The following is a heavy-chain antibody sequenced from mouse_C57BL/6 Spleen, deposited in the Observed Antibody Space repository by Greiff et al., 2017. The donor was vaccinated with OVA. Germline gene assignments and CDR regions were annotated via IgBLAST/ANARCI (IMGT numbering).Heavy chain of an antibody. CDR3: ARPYGSISYYDAMDY. D-gene: IGHD1-1*01. J-gene: IGHJ4*01. CDR2: ISSGSSTI. CDR1: GFTFSDYG. V-gene: IGHV5-17*01. Sequence: EVKLMESGGGLVKPGGSLKLSCAASGFTFSDYGMHWVRQAPEKGLEWVAYISSGSSTIYYADTVKGRFPISRDNAKNTLFLQMNSLRSEDTAMYYCARPYGSISYYDAMDYWGQGTSVTVSS.